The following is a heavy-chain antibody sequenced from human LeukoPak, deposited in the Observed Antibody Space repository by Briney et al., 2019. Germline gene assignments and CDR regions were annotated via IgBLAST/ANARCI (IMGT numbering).Heavy chain of an antibody. CDR1: GFIFSSYE. D-gene: IGHD6-19*01. J-gene: IGHJ4*02. Sequence: GGSLRLSCAASGFIFSSYEMKWVRQAPGKGLEGVSYISSSGSITYYADSVKGRFTISRDNAKKSLYLQMNSLRDEDTAVYYCARIAVTGMWYFDYWGQGTQVTVSS. V-gene: IGHV3-48*03. CDR3: ARIAVTGMWYFDY. CDR2: ISSSGSIT.